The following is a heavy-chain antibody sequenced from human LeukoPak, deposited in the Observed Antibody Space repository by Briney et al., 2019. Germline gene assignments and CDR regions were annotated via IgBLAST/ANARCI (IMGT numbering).Heavy chain of an antibody. CDR2: ISGSGGST. CDR3: ARDQGSGINYYYYYMDV. D-gene: IGHD3-10*01. CDR1: GFTFSSYA. J-gene: IGHJ6*03. Sequence: GGSLRLSCAASGFTFSSYAMSWVRQAPGKGLEWVSAISGSGGSTYYADSVKGRFTISRDNSKNTLYLQMNSLRAEDTAVYYCARDQGSGINYYYYYMDVWGKGTRSPSP. V-gene: IGHV3-23*01.